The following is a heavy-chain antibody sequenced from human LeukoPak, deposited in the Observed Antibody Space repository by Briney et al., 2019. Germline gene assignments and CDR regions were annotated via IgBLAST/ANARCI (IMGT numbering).Heavy chain of an antibody. J-gene: IGHJ4*02. Sequence: GGSLRLSCAASGFTFSTYGMIWVRQAPGKGLEWLSYISSSSDSIKYADSVKGRFTSSRDNAKNSLYLQMNSLRAEDTAVYYCAKSRLGFSGQLDHWGQGALITVSS. D-gene: IGHD5-12*01. CDR1: GFTFSTYG. V-gene: IGHV3-48*04. CDR3: AKSRLGFSGQLDH. CDR2: ISSSSDSI.